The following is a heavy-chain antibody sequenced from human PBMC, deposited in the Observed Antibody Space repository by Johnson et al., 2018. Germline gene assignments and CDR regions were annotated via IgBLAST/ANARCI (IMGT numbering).Heavy chain of an antibody. V-gene: IGHV1-69*12. D-gene: IGHD3-16*01. CDR1: GGTFSSYA. CDR3: ARDGQDDEVWGSSPRRYYYYGMDV. J-gene: IGHJ6*02. CDR2: IIPIFGTA. Sequence: QVQLVQSGAEVKKPGSSVKVSCKASGGTFSSYAISWVRQAPGQGLEWMGGIIPIFGTANYAQKFQGRVTITADESTRTAYMELSSLRSKDTAVDYCARDGQDDEVWGSSPRRYYYYGMDVWGQGTTVTVSS.